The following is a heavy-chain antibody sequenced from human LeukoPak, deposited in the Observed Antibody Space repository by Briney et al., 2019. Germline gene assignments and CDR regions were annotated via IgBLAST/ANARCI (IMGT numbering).Heavy chain of an antibody. CDR3: AWGPDLAKVGQ. D-gene: IGHD3-16*01. J-gene: IGHJ4*02. CDR1: GGSINDRY. CDR2: VHPSGST. V-gene: IGHV4-4*08. Sequence: PSETLSLTCDVSGGSINDRYLSWIRQPPGNGLEWIGHVHPSGSTHKNASLDSRVTFSLDMSKNQFSLRLTSLRAADTAMYYCAWGPDLAKVGQWGQGILVIVSS.